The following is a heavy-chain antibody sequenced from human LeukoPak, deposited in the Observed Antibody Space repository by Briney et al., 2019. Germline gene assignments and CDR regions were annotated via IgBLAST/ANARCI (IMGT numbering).Heavy chain of an antibody. D-gene: IGHD3-10*01. CDR1: GFTFSSYA. V-gene: IGHV3-64*01. CDR2: ISSNGGST. CDR3: ARVFPTGPSLWFGDYRMDL. Sequence: GGSLRLSCAASGFTFSSYAMLWVRQAPGKGLEYVSAISSNGGSTYYAISVKGRFTISRDNSKNTLYLQMGRLRAEDMAVYYCARVFPTGPSLWFGDYRMDLWGQRTTVTVSS. J-gene: IGHJ6*02.